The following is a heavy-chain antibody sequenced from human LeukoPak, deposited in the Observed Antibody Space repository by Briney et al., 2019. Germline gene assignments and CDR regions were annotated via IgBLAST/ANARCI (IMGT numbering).Heavy chain of an antibody. CDR1: GYSFTGYY. J-gene: IGHJ4*02. CDR3: ARDLGCCSSTSCHTPGGY. D-gene: IGHD2-2*01. CDR2: INPDTGGT. V-gene: IGHV1-2*06. Sequence: GASVKVSCKASGYSFTGYYMYWVRQAPGQGLEWMGRINPDTGGTNYAQKLQGRVTMTTDTSTSTAYMELRSLRSDDTAVYYCARDLGCCSSTSCHTPGGYWGQGTLVTVSS.